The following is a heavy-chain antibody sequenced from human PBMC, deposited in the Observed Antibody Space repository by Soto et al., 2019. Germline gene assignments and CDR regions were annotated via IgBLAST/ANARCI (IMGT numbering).Heavy chain of an antibody. CDR3: AKRYCSGSNCAFFDY. CDR2: ITGSGGTT. Sequence: GGSLRLSCAASGFTFISYAMYWVRQAPGKGLEWVSAITGSGGTTYYADSVKGRFTISRDNSKNTLYLQMSSLRAEDTALYYCAKRYCSGSNCAFFDYWGQGTLVTVSS. V-gene: IGHV3-23*01. J-gene: IGHJ4*02. CDR1: GFTFISYA. D-gene: IGHD2-15*01.